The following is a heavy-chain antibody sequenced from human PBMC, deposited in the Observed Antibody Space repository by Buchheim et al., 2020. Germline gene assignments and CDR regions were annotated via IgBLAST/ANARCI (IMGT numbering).Heavy chain of an antibody. J-gene: IGHJ6*03. CDR1: GFIFSSYW. V-gene: IGHV3-7*01. D-gene: IGHD3-3*01. CDR2: IKEDGSEK. CDR3: ARVISDTYYDFWSGDAFYYYYMDV. Sequence: EVQLVESGGGLVQPGGSLRLSCAASGFIFSSYWMSWVRQAPGKGLEWVANIKEDGSEKYYVDSVKGRFTIYRDNAKNSLYLQMNSLRAEDTAVYYCARVISDTYYDFWSGDAFYYYYMDVWGRGTT.